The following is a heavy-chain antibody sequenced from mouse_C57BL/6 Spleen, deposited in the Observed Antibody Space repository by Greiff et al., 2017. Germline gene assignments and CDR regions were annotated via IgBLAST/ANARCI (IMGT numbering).Heavy chain of an antibody. CDR1: GYTFTSYG. V-gene: IGHV1-81*01. CDR3: ARVTNYYGSSDYFDY. Sequence: QVQLQQSGAELARPGASVKLSCKASGYTFTSYGISWVKQRTGQGLEWIGEIYPRSGNTYYNEKFKGKATLTADKSSSTAYMELRSLTSEDSAVYFCARVTNYYGSSDYFDYWGQGTTLTVSS. D-gene: IGHD1-1*01. CDR2: IYPRSGNT. J-gene: IGHJ2*01.